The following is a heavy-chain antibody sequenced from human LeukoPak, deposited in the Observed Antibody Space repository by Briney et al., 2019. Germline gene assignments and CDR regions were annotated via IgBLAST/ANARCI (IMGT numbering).Heavy chain of an antibody. CDR1: GYTFTSYD. D-gene: IGHD6-19*01. CDR3: ARSSVAEPFDY. J-gene: IGHJ4*02. Sequence: ASVKVPCKASGYTFTSYDINWVRRATGQGLEWMGWMNPNSGNTGYAQKFQGRVTMTRNTSISTAYMELSSLRSEDTAVYYCARSSVAEPFDYWGQGTLVTVSS. V-gene: IGHV1-8*01. CDR2: MNPNSGNT.